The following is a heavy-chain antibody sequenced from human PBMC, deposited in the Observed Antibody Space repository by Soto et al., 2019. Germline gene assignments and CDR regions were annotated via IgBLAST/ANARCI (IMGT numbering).Heavy chain of an antibody. CDR1: GYTFTRYN. Sequence: ASVKVSCKASGYTFTRYNLHWVRQAPGQGLEWMGVVNPSDGSASSPQKFQGRVTMTRDTSTSTVYMALSSLRFEDTAVYYCVSLVGAYLSWFDPWGQGTLVTVSS. CDR3: VSLVGAYLSWFDP. J-gene: IGHJ5*02. D-gene: IGHD1-26*01. V-gene: IGHV1-46*01. CDR2: VNPSDGSA.